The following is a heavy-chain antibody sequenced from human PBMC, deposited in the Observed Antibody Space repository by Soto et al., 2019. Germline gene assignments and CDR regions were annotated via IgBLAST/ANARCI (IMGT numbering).Heavy chain of an antibody. CDR1: GGSINSSY. J-gene: IGHJ4*02. CDR3: ARDGYCANGICFGGGGPSDN. V-gene: IGHV4-59*01. D-gene: IGHD2-8*01. Sequence: PAETRSLTCTVSGGSINSSYWNWIRQPPGKGLEWIGYIFYSVRTSYNPSLKSRVTISLYTSKSQFSLKLSSVTAADTAVYFCARDGYCANGICFGGGGPSDNWGQRTLVTASS. CDR2: IFYSVRT.